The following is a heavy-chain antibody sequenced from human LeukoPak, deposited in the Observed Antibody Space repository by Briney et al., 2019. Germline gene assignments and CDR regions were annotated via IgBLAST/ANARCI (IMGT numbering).Heavy chain of an antibody. CDR3: ARESGYSYGSFDY. Sequence: NLGGSLRLSCEVSGFTFGDYWMHWVRQAPGKGLEWVSSISSSSGYIYYADSVKGRFTISRDNAKNSLYLQMNSLRAEDTAVYYCARESGYSYGSFDYWGQGTLVTVSS. CDR2: ISSSSGYI. J-gene: IGHJ4*02. V-gene: IGHV3-21*01. D-gene: IGHD5-18*01. CDR1: GFTFGDYW.